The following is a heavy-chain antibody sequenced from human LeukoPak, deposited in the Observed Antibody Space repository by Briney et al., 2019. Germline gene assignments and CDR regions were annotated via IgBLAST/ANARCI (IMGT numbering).Heavy chain of an antibody. CDR2: IRYDGSNK. V-gene: IGHV3-30*02. J-gene: IGHJ6*02. CDR1: GFTFSSYG. CDR3: AKDRISGYSFGLVGLDV. D-gene: IGHD5-18*01. Sequence: GESLRLSCAASGFTFSSYGMHWVRQAPGKGLEWVAFIRYDGSNKYYADSVKGRFTISRDNSKNTLYLQMNSLRAEDTAVYYCAKDRISGYSFGLVGLDVWGQGTTVTVSS.